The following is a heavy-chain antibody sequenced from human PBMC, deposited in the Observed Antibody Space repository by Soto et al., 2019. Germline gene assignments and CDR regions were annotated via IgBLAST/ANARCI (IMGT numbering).Heavy chain of an antibody. CDR2: IYHGGDT. Sequence: QVQLQESGPGLVKPAGTLSLTCTVSGASISSTRWWSWVRQPPGKGLEWIGEIYHGGDTNLNPSLKSRVTISVDESKNQFSLRLSSVTAADTAVYYCAATDSGWPTFEAHWGRGGLVTVSP. CDR1: GASISSTRW. V-gene: IGHV4-4*02. J-gene: IGHJ4*02. CDR3: AATDSGWPTFEAH. D-gene: IGHD6-19*01.